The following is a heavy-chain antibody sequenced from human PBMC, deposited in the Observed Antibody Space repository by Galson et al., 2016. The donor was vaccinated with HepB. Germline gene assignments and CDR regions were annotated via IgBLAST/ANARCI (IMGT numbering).Heavy chain of an antibody. CDR2: MWYDGTNI. CDR3: VRERWAMIRGHFDY. CDR1: GFMFSTYG. J-gene: IGHJ4*02. V-gene: IGHV3-33*01. Sequence: SLRLSCAASGFMFSTYGMHWVRLAPGKGLEWVAVMWYDGTNIYYGDSVKGRFTISRDNSKNTLYLQMNSLRAEDTAVYYCVRERWAMIRGHFDYWGQGTLVTVAS. D-gene: IGHD3-22*01.